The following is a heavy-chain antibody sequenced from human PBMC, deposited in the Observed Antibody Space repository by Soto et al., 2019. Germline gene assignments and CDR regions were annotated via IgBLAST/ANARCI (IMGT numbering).Heavy chain of an antibody. D-gene: IGHD2-21*02. CDR2: INPNSGGT. V-gene: IGHV1-2*02. CDR1: GYTFTGYY. CDR3: ARSYLMTAAFDI. J-gene: IGHJ3*02. Sequence: KVSCKASGYTFTGYYMHWVRQAPGQGLEWMGWINPNSGGTNYAQKFQGRVTMTRDTSISTAYMELSRLGSDDTAVYYCARSYLMTAAFDIWGQGTMVTVSS.